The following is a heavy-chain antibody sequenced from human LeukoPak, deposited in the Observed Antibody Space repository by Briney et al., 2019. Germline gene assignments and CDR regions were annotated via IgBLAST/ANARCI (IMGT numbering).Heavy chain of an antibody. D-gene: IGHD1-26*01. V-gene: IGHV1-18*01. CDR1: GFTFSNYG. Sequence: ASVKVSCKTSGFTFSNYGISWVRQAPGQGLEWMGWISAHNGKTIYAQKFQGRVTMTTDTSSSTAYLELRSLESDDTAVYYCTRDRESNAYWGQGTLLIVSS. J-gene: IGHJ4*02. CDR3: TRDRESNAY. CDR2: ISAHNGKT.